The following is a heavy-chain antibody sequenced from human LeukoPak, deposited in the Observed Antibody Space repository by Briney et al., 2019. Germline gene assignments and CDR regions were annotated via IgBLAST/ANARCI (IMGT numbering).Heavy chain of an antibody. CDR3: ASGLELDY. CDR2: IKQDGSEK. Sequence: PGGSLRLSCAASGFTFSSYWMRWVRQAPGKGLEWVANIKQDGSEKNYVNSVKGRFTISRDNAKNSLYLQMNSLRAEDTAVYYCASGLELDYWGQGTLVTVSS. V-gene: IGHV3-7*03. CDR1: GFTFSSYW. J-gene: IGHJ4*02.